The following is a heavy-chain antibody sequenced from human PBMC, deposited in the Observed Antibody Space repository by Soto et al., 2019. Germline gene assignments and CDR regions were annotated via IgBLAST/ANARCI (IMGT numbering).Heavy chain of an antibody. V-gene: IGHV1-3*01. CDR2: INAGNGNT. J-gene: IGHJ5*02. CDR3: ARPYGSGWDWFDP. D-gene: IGHD3-10*01. Sequence: QVQLVQSGAEVKKPGASVKVSCKASGYTFTSNAMHWVRQAPGQRLEWMGWINAGNGNTKYSRKFQGRVTITRETSASTAYMELSSLRSEDTAVYYCARPYGSGWDWFDPWGQGTLVTVSS. CDR1: GYTFTSNA.